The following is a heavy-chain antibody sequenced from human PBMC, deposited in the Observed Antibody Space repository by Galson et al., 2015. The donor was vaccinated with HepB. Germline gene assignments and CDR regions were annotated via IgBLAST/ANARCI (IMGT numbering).Heavy chain of an antibody. J-gene: IGHJ6*02. CDR3: TTPNPIPAATPTTNYYYYYYGMDV. CDR2: IKSKTDGGTT. Sequence: SLRLSCAASGFTFSNAWMSWVRQAPGKGLEWVGRIKSKTDGGTTDYAAPVKGRFTISRDDSKNTLYLQMNSLKTEDTAVYHCTTPNPIPAATPTTNYYYYYYGMDVWGQGTTVTVSS. CDR1: GFTFSNAW. V-gene: IGHV3-15*01. D-gene: IGHD2-2*01.